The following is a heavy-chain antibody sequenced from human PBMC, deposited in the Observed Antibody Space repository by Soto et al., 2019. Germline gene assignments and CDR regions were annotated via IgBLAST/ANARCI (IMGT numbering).Heavy chain of an antibody. CDR1: GYTLTELS. Sequence: GASVKVSCKVSGYTLTELSMHWVRQALGKGLDWMGGFDPEDGETIYAQKFQGRVTMTEDTSTDTAYMELSSLRSDDTAVYYCARDSGRYYDFRSGYSRFDYWGQGILVTVSS. J-gene: IGHJ4*02. CDR2: FDPEDGET. D-gene: IGHD3-3*01. CDR3: ARDSGRYYDFRSGYSRFDY. V-gene: IGHV1-24*01.